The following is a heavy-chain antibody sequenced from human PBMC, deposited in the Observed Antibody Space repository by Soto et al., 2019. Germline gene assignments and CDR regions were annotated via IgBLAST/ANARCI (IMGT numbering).Heavy chain of an antibody. Sequence: QLQLQESGPGLVKPSETLSLTCTVSGGSISSSSYYWGWIRQPPGKGLEWIGSIYYSGSTYYNPSLKSRVTISVDTSKHQFSLKLSSVTAADTAVYYCARNLLDIVVVPAAVDYWGQGTLVTVSS. CDR3: ARNLLDIVVVPAAVDY. J-gene: IGHJ4*02. CDR2: IYYSGST. D-gene: IGHD2-2*03. V-gene: IGHV4-39*01. CDR1: GGSISSSSYY.